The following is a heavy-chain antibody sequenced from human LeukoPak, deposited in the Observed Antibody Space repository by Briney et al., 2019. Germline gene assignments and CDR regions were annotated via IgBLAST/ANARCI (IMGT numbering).Heavy chain of an antibody. V-gene: IGHV3-30*02. CDR3: ARRTTTGVLLWFGDYFDY. CDR1: GFTFSSYG. CDR2: IRYDGSNK. D-gene: IGHD3-10*01. Sequence: PGGSLRLSCAAPGFTFSSYGMHWVRQAPGKGLEWVAFIRYDGSNKYYADSVKGRFTISRDNSKNTLYLQMNSLRAEDTAVYYCARRTTTGVLLWFGDYFDYWGQGTLVTVSS. J-gene: IGHJ4*02.